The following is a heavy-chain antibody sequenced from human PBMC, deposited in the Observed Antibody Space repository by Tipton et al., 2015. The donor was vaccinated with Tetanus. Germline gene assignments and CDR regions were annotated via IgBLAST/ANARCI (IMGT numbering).Heavy chain of an antibody. J-gene: IGHJ4*02. D-gene: IGHD2-15*01. CDR2: TWYDGSYN. CDR1: GGSISGGGYY. CDR3: AREADCSGGSCFSGDFDN. Sequence: GLVKPSQTLSLTCTVSGGSISGGGYYWTWVRQAPGKGLEWVAVTWYDGSYNDYADPVKGRFTISRDNSKNTLYLQMNSLRAEDTAVYYCAREADCSGGSCFSGDFDNWGQGTQVTVSS. V-gene: IGHV3-33*08.